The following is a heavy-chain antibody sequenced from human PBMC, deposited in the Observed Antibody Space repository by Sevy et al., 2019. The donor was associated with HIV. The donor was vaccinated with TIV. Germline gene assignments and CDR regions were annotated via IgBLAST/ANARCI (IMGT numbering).Heavy chain of an antibody. CDR3: ARGPSLIVAGAAGYLDY. CDR1: GFTFSNFG. V-gene: IGHV3-33*08. Sequence: GGSLRLSCTASGFTFSNFGIHWVRQAPGKGLEWVTLMWYDGNNKYYADSVKGRFTISRDTSKNTVYLQMNNLRAEDTAVYYCARGPSLIVAGAAGYLDYRGQGTLVTVSS. CDR2: MWYDGNNK. D-gene: IGHD2-21*01. J-gene: IGHJ4*02.